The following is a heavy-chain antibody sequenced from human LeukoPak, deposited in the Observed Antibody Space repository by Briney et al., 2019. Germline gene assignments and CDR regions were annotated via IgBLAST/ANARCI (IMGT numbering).Heavy chain of an antibody. CDR3: ARGRGYYYDSSGYYTFDY. J-gene: IGHJ4*02. CDR2: INHSGST. D-gene: IGHD3-22*01. Sequence: SETLSLTCAVYGGSVSGSYWSWIRPPAGKGMEWTVEINHSGSTNYNPSLKSRVTISVDTSKNQFSLKLSSVTAADTAVYYCARGRGYYYDSSGYYTFDYWGQGTLVTVSS. V-gene: IGHV4-34*01. CDR1: GGSVSGSY.